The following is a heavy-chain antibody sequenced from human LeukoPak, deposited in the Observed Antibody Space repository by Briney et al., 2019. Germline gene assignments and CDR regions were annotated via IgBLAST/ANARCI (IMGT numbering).Heavy chain of an antibody. V-gene: IGHV3-53*04. J-gene: IGHJ4*02. CDR2: IYSGGST. CDR1: GFTVSSNY. CDR3: ARGSLGAD. Sequence: PGGSLRLSCAASGFTVSSNYMSWVRQAPGKGLEWVSVIYSGGSTYYADSVKGRSTISRHNSENTLYLQMNSLRAEDTAVYYCARGSLGADWGQGTLVTVSS. D-gene: IGHD4/OR15-4a*01.